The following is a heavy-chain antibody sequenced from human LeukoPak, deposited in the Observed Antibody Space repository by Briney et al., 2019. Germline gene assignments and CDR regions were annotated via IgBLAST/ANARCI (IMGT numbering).Heavy chain of an antibody. Sequence: SETLSLTCAVYGGSFSGYYWSWIRQPPGKGLEWIGEINHSGSTIDNPSLKSRVTISVDTSKNQFSLNLSSVTAADTAVYYCARPHSTFFDQDAAYYFDYWGQGTLVTVSS. CDR3: ARPHSTFFDQDAAYYFDY. J-gene: IGHJ4*02. D-gene: IGHD3-9*01. CDR2: INHSGST. CDR1: GGSFSGYY. V-gene: IGHV4-34*01.